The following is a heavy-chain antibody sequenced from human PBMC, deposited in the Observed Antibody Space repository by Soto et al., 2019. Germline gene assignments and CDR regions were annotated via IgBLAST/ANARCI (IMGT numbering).Heavy chain of an antibody. CDR2: ISHTGNT. D-gene: IGHD6-19*01. Sequence: QLQLQESGSGLVKPSQTLSLTCAVSGGSISSGGTSWSWIRQPPGKGLEWLGYISHTGNTYYNPSLKSRVTISADRSQNHLSLDLSSVTAADTAVYYCARGISVAGTTPSYDYWGQGILVAVSS. CDR1: GGSISSGGTS. V-gene: IGHV4-30-2*01. J-gene: IGHJ4*02. CDR3: ARGISVAGTTPSYDY.